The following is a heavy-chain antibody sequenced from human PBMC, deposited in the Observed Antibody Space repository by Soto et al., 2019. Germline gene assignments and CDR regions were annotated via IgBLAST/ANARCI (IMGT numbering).Heavy chain of an antibody. Sequence: QVQLVESGGGLVKPGGSLRLSCAASGFTFSDYYMSWIRQAPGKGPEWVSYISSSSSYTNYADSVKGRFTISRDNAKNTLYLKMNSLRDEDTAVYYCARTIAAAGGRRYFDLWGRGTLVTVSS. V-gene: IGHV3-11*05. D-gene: IGHD6-13*01. CDR2: ISSSSSYT. CDR3: ARTIAAAGGRRYFDL. CDR1: GFTFSDYY. J-gene: IGHJ2*01.